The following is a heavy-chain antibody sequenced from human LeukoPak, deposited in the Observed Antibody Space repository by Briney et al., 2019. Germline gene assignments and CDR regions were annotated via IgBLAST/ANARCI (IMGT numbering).Heavy chain of an antibody. J-gene: IGHJ4*02. CDR2: IYYIGST. D-gene: IGHD3-3*01. Sequence: PSETLSLTCTVSGGSISSSSYYWGWIRQPPGKGLEWMGIIYYIGSTYYNPSLKSRVTISVDTSKNNFSLKLSSALAADTAVYYCARHTYYDFWSGYQVIYFDYWGKGTMVTVSS. CDR3: ARHTYYDFWSGYQVIYFDY. V-gene: IGHV4-39*01. CDR1: GGSISSSSYY.